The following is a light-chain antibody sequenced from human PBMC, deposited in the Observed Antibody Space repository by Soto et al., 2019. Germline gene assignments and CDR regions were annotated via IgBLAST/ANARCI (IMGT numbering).Light chain of an antibody. CDR3: QQYYTSPPYT. CDR1: QSIANTY. J-gene: IGKJ2*01. V-gene: IGKV3-20*01. CDR2: GAS. Sequence: EIVLTQSPGTLSLSPGERATLSCRASQSIANTYLAWYQQKPGQAHRLLIYGASTRATCIPDRFSGSGSVSDFTLTISRLEPEEFAVYYCQQYYTSPPYTFGQGPKLEI.